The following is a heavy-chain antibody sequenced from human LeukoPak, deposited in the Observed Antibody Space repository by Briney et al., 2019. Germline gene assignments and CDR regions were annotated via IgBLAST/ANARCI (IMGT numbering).Heavy chain of an antibody. CDR2: IYYSGST. Sequence: PSETLSLTCTVSGGSISSGDYYWSWIRQPPGTGLEWIGYIYYSGSTYYNPSLKSRVTISVDTSKNQFSLKLGSVTAADTAVYYCARVRTYYDFWSGYSYNWFDPWGQGTLVTVSS. CDR1: GGSISSGDYY. CDR3: ARVRTYYDFWSGYSYNWFDP. J-gene: IGHJ5*02. D-gene: IGHD3-3*01. V-gene: IGHV4-30-4*01.